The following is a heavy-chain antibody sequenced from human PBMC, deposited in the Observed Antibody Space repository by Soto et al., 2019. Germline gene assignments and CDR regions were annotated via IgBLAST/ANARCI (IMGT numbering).Heavy chain of an antibody. D-gene: IGHD3-10*01. J-gene: IGHJ4*02. Sequence: QVQLQQWGAGLLKPSETLSLTCAVYGGSFSGYYWSWIRQPPGKGLEWMGEINHSGSTNYNPSLKSRVTLSVDTSKNQFSLKLSSVTAADTAVYYGARVGYVSRSYYGSGSDYWGQGTLVTVSS. CDR1: GGSFSGYY. CDR3: ARVGYVSRSYYGSGSDY. V-gene: IGHV4-34*01. CDR2: INHSGST.